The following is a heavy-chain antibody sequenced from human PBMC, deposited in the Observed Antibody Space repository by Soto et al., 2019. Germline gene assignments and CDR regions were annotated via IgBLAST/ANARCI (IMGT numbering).Heavy chain of an antibody. V-gene: IGHV1-8*02. CDR3: ARYRTISPVAFDI. CDR2: INPNFGNT. J-gene: IGHJ3*02. D-gene: IGHD3-9*01. CDR1: GGTFSSYA. Sequence: ASVKVSCKASGGTFSSYAISWVRQAPGQGLEWIGWINPNFGNTVYAQKFQGRVTLTRNISISTAYMELSSLRFEDTAVYYCARYRTISPVAFDIWGQGTMVTVSS.